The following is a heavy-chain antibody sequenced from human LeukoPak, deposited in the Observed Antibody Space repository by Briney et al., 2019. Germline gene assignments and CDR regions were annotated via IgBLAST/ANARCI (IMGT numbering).Heavy chain of an antibody. D-gene: IGHD3-22*01. CDR3: ANGGPNYYSGY. Sequence: SETLSLTCAVYGGSFSGHYWNWIRQAPGKGLEWIGQIDHSGSTNYNPSLKSRVTISQDTSKDQIFLKVTSVTAADTAVYYCANGGPNYYSGYWGEGSLVTVSS. J-gene: IGHJ4*02. CDR2: IDHSGST. CDR1: GGSFSGHY. V-gene: IGHV4-34*01.